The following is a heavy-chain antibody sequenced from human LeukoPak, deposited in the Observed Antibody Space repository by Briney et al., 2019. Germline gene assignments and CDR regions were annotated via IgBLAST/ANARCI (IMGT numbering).Heavy chain of an antibody. CDR1: GYTVTNYN. J-gene: IGHJ4*02. Sequence: GASVKVSCEASGYTVTNYNISWVRQAPGQGLEWMGWINTYNGGTNYAQKFQGRVTMTRDTSISTAYMELSRLRSDDTAAYSCARGRGGGYFDFWGQETLVTVSS. CDR3: ARGRGGGYFDF. CDR2: INTYNGGT. D-gene: IGHD2-15*01. V-gene: IGHV1-2*02.